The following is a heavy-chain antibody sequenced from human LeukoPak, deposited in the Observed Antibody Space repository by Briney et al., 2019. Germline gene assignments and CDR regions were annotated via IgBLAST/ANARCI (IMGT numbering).Heavy chain of an antibody. CDR1: GFTFTSSA. V-gene: IGHV1-58*02. CDR2: IVVGSGNT. Sequence: SVKVSCKASGFTFTSSAMQWVRQARGQRLEWIGWIVVGSGNTNYAQKFQERVTITRDMSTSTAYMELSSLRSEDTAGYYCAVAPCSGGSCHPFDYWGQGTLVTVSS. CDR3: AVAPCSGGSCHPFDY. J-gene: IGHJ4*02. D-gene: IGHD2-15*01.